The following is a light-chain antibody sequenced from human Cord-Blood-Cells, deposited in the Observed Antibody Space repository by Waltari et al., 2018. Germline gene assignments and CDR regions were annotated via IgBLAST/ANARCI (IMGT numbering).Light chain of an antibody. CDR3: QQSYSTPFT. CDR2: AAS. V-gene: IGKV1-39*01. J-gene: IGKJ3*01. Sequence: IQMTQSPSSLSSSVAARVTITCRASQSISSYLNWYQQKPGKAPKLLIYAASSLQSGVPSRFSGSGSGTDFTLTISSLQPEDFATYYCQQSYSTPFTFGPGTKVDIK. CDR1: QSISSY.